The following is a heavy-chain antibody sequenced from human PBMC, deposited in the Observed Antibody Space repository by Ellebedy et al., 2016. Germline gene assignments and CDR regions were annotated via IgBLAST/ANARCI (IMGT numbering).Heavy chain of an antibody. V-gene: IGHV3-30*18. CDR2: ISYAGSDK. D-gene: IGHD5-12*01. Sequence: GGSLRLXCAASGFTFSSFGMHWVRQAPGKGLEWVAAISYAGSDKYYADSVKGRFTISRDNSKNTLYLQMSSLRGEDTAVYYCAKETLGYNGIEDYWGQGTLVTVSS. CDR3: AKETLGYNGIEDY. CDR1: GFTFSSFG. J-gene: IGHJ4*02.